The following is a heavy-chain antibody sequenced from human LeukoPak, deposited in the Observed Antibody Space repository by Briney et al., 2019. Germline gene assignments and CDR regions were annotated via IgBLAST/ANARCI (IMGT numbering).Heavy chain of an antibody. CDR1: GXTYIDAW. V-gene: IGHV3-15*05. CDR2: IRSKTDGGTA. D-gene: IGHD1-26*01. CDR3: TTGMGATFDAFDI. Sequence: GGSLRLSCVASGXTYIDAWMSWVRQAPGKGLGWVGRIRSKTDGGTADHAAPVKGRFTISRDDSKNTLYLQMNSLNTEDMGMYYCTTGMGATFDAFDIWGQGTMVAVSS. J-gene: IGHJ3*02.